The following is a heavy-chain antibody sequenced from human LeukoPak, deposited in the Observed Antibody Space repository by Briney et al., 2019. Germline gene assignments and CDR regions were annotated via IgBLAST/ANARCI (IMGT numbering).Heavy chain of an antibody. Sequence: PGGSLRLSCAASGFTLSNYWMHWVRQAPGKGLVWVSRINSDGINTSYAHSVKGRFTISRDNAKNTLNLQMNSLRAEDTAVYYCARDLGQYYDTSDNWFDPWGQGTLVTVSS. D-gene: IGHD3-22*01. CDR1: GFTLSNYW. J-gene: IGHJ5*02. CDR2: INSDGINT. CDR3: ARDLGQYYDTSDNWFDP. V-gene: IGHV3-74*01.